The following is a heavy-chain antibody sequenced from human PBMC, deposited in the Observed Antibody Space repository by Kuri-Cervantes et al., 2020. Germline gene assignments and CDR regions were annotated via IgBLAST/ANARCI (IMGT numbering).Heavy chain of an antibody. D-gene: IGHD6-19*01. CDR1: GFAFDNYA. V-gene: IGHV3-9*01. Sequence: SLKISCAASGFAFDNYAMHWVRQAPGKGLEWVSGISWNGDIIGYADSVKGRFTIPRDNAKHSLYLQMNRLRAEDTAVYYCARVSGIAVAGNPDYWGQGTLVTVSS. CDR3: ARVSGIAVAGNPDY. J-gene: IGHJ4*02. CDR2: ISWNGDII.